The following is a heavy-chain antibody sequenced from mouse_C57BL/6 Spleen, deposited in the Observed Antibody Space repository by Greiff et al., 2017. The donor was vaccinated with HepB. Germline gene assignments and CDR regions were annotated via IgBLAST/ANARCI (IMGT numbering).Heavy chain of an antibody. Sequence: VQLQQSGAELVKPGASVKISCKASGYAFSSYWMHWVKQRPGQGLEWIGQIYPGGGDTNNNGKFKGKATLTADKSSSTAYMQLSSLTSEDSAVYFCARVKTVVEDCDMDDWGQGTSVTVSS. J-gene: IGHJ4*01. V-gene: IGHV1-80*01. CDR2: IYPGGGDT. CDR3: ARVKTVVEDCDMDD. D-gene: IGHD1-1*01. CDR1: GYAFSSYW.